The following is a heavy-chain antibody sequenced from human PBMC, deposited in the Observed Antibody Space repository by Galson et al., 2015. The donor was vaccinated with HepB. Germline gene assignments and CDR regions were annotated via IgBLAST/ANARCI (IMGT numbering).Heavy chain of an antibody. CDR3: AKELGDFGQKLAPMVMDV. CDR2: TSGSGYST. V-gene: IGHV3-23*01. D-gene: IGHD6-13*01. J-gene: IGHJ6*02. CDR1: GFTFNSYA. Sequence: SLRLSCAASGFTFNSYAMPWVRQAPGKGLEWVSVTSGSGYSTYYADSVKDRFTISRDNSKNTLYLQVNSLRGDDTAVYYCAKELGDFGQKLAPMVMDVWGQGTAGTAS.